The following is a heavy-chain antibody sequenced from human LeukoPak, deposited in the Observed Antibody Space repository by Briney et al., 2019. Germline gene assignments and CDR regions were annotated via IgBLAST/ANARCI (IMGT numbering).Heavy chain of an antibody. CDR1: GFSVSTYA. Sequence: GGSLRLSCAASGFSVSTYAMSWVRQAPGKGLEWVSSISGSGGYTFYADSVKGRFTISRDNSKNTLYLQMNSLRAEDTAVYYCAKEAGERRQQQAADYWGQGSLATVSS. J-gene: IGHJ4*02. D-gene: IGHD6-13*01. CDR3: AKEAGERRQQQAADY. V-gene: IGHV3-23*01. CDR2: ISGSGGYT.